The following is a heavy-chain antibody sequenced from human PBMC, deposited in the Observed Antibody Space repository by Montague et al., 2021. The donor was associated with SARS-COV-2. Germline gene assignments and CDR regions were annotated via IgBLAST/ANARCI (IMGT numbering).Heavy chain of an antibody. CDR1: GLTFRNRY. D-gene: IGHD3-16*01. CDR2: INHDGSEK. J-gene: IGHJ4*02. CDR3: ARDEDITTAGGELLDY. V-gene: IGHV3-7*01. Sequence: SLRLSCAASGLTFRNRYMTWVRQAPGKGLEWVANINHDGSEKFXXXSXXXRFTISRDNAKNSVYLRMNSLRAEDTAVYCCARDEDITTAGGELLDYWGQGTLVAVSS.